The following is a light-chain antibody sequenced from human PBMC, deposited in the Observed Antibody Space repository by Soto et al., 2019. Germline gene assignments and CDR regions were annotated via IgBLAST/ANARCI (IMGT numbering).Light chain of an antibody. CDR2: KAS. V-gene: IGKV1-5*03. J-gene: IGKJ1*01. CDR3: QHYNSYSEA. Sequence: DIQMTQSPSTLPASVGDRVTISCRASQTVERWLAWYQQKPGKAPKLLIYKASTLKSGVPSRFSGSGSGTEFTLTISSLQPDDFATYYCQHYNSYSEAFGQGTKVELK. CDR1: QTVERW.